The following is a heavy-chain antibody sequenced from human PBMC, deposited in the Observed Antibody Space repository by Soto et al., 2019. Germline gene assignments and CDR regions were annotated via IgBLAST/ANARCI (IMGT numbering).Heavy chain of an antibody. V-gene: IGHV1-69*02. CDR1: GGSFSSYT. CDR3: ALDSGSDVFDI. D-gene: IGHD3-10*01. CDR2: IVPMVGRT. Sequence: QVQLVQSGAEVKKTGSSVKVSCKASGGSFSSYTISWVRQAPGQGLEWMGRIVPMVGRTIYAQKFQGRVAISADKATTTAYMDLSNLASEDTAMYYFALDSGSDVFDIWGQGTLVTVSS. J-gene: IGHJ3*02.